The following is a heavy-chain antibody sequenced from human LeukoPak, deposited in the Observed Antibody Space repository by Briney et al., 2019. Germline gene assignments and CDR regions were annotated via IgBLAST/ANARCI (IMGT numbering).Heavy chain of an antibody. J-gene: IGHJ4*02. CDR2: IKKDGSEK. D-gene: IGHD2-15*01. CDR1: GFTFSNYW. Sequence: GGSLILSCAASGFTFSNYWMSWVRQAPGKGLEWVANIKKDGSEKYYEDSVKGRFTISRDNAKNSLYLQMNSLRAEDTAVYYCARDVRGGHFDYWGQGTLVTVSS. V-gene: IGHV3-7*01. CDR3: ARDVRGGHFDY.